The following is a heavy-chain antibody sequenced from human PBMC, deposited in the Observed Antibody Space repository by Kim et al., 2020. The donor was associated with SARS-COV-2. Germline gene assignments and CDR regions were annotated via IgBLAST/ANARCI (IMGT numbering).Heavy chain of an antibody. V-gene: IGHV5-10-1*01. J-gene: IGHJ3*02. Sequence: GESLKISCKGSGYSFTSYWISWVRQMPGKGLEWMGRIDPSDSYTNYSPSFQGHVTISADKSISTAYLQWSSLKASDTAMYYCASRTGGELVVITKDVGAFDTWGQGTMVTLSS. CDR1: GYSFTSYW. CDR2: IDPSDSYT. CDR3: ASRTGGELVVITKDVGAFDT. D-gene: IGHD3-22*01.